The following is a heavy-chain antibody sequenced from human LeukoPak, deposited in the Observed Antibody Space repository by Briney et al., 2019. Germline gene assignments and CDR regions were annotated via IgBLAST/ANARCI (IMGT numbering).Heavy chain of an antibody. Sequence: SETLSLTCTVSGGSISSYYWSWIRQPPGKGLEWIGYIYYSGSTNYNPSLKSRVTISVDTSKNQFSLKLSSVTAADTAVYYCAKSRYCTSTTCSSIFWGQGTLVTVSS. D-gene: IGHD2-2*01. CDR3: AKSRYCTSTTCSSIF. V-gene: IGHV4-59*01. CDR2: IYYSGST. CDR1: GGSISSYY. J-gene: IGHJ4*02.